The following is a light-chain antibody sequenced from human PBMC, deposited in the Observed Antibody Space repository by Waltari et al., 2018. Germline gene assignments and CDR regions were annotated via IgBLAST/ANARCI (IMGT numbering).Light chain of an antibody. CDR1: VFGNKY. CDR2: QNT. Sequence: SYELTQPPSVSVSPGQTASITCFGDVFGNKYASWYQQKPGQSPLLVIYQNTKRPAEIPERFSGSKSANAATLTITGTQAMDEADYYCQALGTGAWVFGGGTKLTVL. J-gene: IGLJ3*02. V-gene: IGLV3-1*01. CDR3: QALGTGAWV.